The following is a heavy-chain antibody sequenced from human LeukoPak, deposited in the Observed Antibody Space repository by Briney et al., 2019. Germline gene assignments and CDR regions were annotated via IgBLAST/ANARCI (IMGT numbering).Heavy chain of an antibody. CDR3: ARDRSSGRDFDH. D-gene: IGHD6-25*01. V-gene: IGHV1-2*02. CDR1: GYTFSDYF. Sequence: ASVKVSCKASGYTFSDYFIHWVQQAPGQGLEWMGWINPNNGGTKYAQKFQGRVTMIRDTSISTTYMELSSLRSDDTAIYYCARDRSSGRDFDHWGQGTLVTVSS. J-gene: IGHJ4*02. CDR2: INPNNGGT.